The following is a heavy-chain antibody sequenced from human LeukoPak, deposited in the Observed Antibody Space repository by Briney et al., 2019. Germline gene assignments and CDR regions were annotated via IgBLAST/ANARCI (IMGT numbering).Heavy chain of an antibody. CDR1: GFNFNTYE. V-gene: IGHV3-48*03. CDR3: ARDQFGKGNWFDP. Sequence: PGGSLRLSCAASGFNFNTYEMNWVRQAPGKGLEWVSYICGRGSTKYYADSVKGRFTISRDNAENSLYLQMNGLRAEDTAVYYCARDQFGKGNWFDPWGQGTLVTVSS. CDR2: ICGRGSTK. J-gene: IGHJ5*02. D-gene: IGHD3-10*01.